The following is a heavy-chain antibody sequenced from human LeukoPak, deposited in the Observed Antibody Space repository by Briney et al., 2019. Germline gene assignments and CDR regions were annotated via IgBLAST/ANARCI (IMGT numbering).Heavy chain of an antibody. D-gene: IGHD6-13*01. CDR2: ISSSSSSI. CDR1: GFTFSSYS. J-gene: IGHJ4*02. Sequence: GSLRLSCAASGFTFSSYSMNWVRQAPGKGLECVSSISSSSSSIYYADSVKGRFTIPRDDAKNSLYLQMNSLRAEDTAVYYCARTATDTGEFDYWGQGTLVTVSS. CDR3: ARTATDTGEFDY. V-gene: IGHV3-21*01.